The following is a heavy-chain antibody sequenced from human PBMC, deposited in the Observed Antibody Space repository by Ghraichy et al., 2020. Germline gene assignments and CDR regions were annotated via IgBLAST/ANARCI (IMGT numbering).Heavy chain of an antibody. Sequence: SETLSLTCTVSGGSISSYYWSWIRQPAGKGLEWIGRIYTSGSTNYNPSLKSRVTMSVDTSKNQFSLKLSSVTAADTAVYYCARGGSSSWSDRNYFDYWGQGTLVTVSS. J-gene: IGHJ4*02. V-gene: IGHV4-4*07. CDR2: IYTSGST. CDR1: GGSISSYY. CDR3: ARGGSSSWSDRNYFDY. D-gene: IGHD6-13*01.